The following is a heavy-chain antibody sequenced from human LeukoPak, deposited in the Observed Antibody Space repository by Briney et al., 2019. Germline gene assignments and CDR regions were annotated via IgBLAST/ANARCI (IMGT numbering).Heavy chain of an antibody. J-gene: IGHJ6*02. CDR2: ISSSSSTI. Sequence: GGSLRLSCAASGFTFSSYSMNWVRQAPGKGLEWVSYISSSSSTIYYADSVKGRFTISRDNAKNSLYLQMNSLRAEDTAVYYCARDTGPYYYYYGMDVWGQGTTVTVSS. CDR1: GFTFSSYS. D-gene: IGHD1-14*01. CDR3: ARDTGPYYYYYGMDV. V-gene: IGHV3-48*04.